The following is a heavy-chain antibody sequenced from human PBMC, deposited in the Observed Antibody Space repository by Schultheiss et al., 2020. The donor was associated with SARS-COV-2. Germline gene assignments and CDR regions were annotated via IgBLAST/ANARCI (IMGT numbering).Heavy chain of an antibody. CDR3: ASYADYGMDV. J-gene: IGHJ6*02. CDR2: IYYSGST. D-gene: IGHD2-2*01. V-gene: IGHV4-59*08. CDR1: GGSFSGYY. Sequence: SETLSLTCAVYGGSFSGYYWSWIRQPPGKGLEWIGYIYYSGSTNYNPSLKSRVTISVDTSKNQFSLKLSSVTAADTAVYYCASYADYGMDVWGQGTTVTVSS.